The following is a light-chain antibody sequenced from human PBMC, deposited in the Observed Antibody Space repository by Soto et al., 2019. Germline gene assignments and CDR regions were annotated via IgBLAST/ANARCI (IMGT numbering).Light chain of an antibody. CDR3: RQALRTSYT. V-gene: IGKV2-28*01. CDR2: LGS. CDR1: QSLLHNNGYNY. Sequence: DIVMTQSPLSLAVTPGEPASISCRSSQSLLHNNGYNYLSWHLQKRGQSPQVLIYLGSNRASGVPDRFSGSGSGTDFTLKISRVEAEDVGVYYCRQALRTSYTCRQGTKLEI. J-gene: IGKJ2*01.